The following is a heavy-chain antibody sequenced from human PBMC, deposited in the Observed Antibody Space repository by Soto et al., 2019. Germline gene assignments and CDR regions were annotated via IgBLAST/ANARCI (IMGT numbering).Heavy chain of an antibody. Sequence: PSETLSLTCTVSGGSISSYYWSWIRQPPGKGLEWIGYIYYSGSTNYNPSLKSRVTISVDTSKNQFSLKLSSVTAADTAVYYCARAPNGDAFDIWGQGTMVTVS. J-gene: IGHJ3*02. V-gene: IGHV4-59*01. CDR3: ARAPNGDAFDI. CDR2: IYYSGST. CDR1: GGSISSYY.